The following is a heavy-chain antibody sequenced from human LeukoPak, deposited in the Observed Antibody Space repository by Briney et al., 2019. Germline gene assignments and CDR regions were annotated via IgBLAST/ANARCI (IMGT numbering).Heavy chain of an antibody. CDR3: AGAYYYDSSGYHNDY. CDR1: GGTFSSYT. V-gene: IGHV1-69*02. Sequence: ASVKVSCKASGGTFSSYTVTWVRQAPGQGLEWMGRLIPILGLANYAQKFQGRVTIIADKSTTTAYMELSSLRSEDTAVYYCAGAYYYDSSGYHNDYWGRGTLVTVSS. CDR2: LIPILGLA. D-gene: IGHD3-22*01. J-gene: IGHJ4*02.